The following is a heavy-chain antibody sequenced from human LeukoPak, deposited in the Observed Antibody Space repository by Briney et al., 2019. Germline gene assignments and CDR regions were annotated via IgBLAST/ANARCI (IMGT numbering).Heavy chain of an antibody. Sequence: PGGSLRLSCAASGFTFSSYAMTWVRHAPGKGPEWVSAISGSGGGTYYADSVKGRFTISRDNSKNTLYLQMNSLRAEDTAVYYCAKERSFGTWLGDYWGQGTLVTVSS. J-gene: IGHJ4*02. CDR1: GFTFSSYA. CDR2: ISGSGGGT. D-gene: IGHD2/OR15-2a*01. V-gene: IGHV3-23*01. CDR3: AKERSFGTWLGDY.